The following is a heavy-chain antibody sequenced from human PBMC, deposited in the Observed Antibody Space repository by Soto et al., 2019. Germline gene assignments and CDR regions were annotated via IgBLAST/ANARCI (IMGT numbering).Heavy chain of an antibody. CDR1: GGTFSSYT. J-gene: IGHJ4*02. D-gene: IGHD2-21*01. Sequence: QVQLVQSGAEVKKPGSSVKVSCKASGGTFSSYTISWVRQAPGQGLEGMGRIIPILGITNYAQKFQGRVTITAAKSTSTAYMELSRLRSEDTAVYSCASPNPQRVSGFLFDYWGQGTLVTVSS. CDR3: ASPNPQRVSGFLFDY. CDR2: IIPILGIT. V-gene: IGHV1-69*02.